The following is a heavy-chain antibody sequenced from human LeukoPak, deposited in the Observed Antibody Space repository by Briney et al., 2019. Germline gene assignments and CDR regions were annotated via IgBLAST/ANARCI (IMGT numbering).Heavy chain of an antibody. D-gene: IGHD3-9*01. V-gene: IGHV1-2*02. CDR3: ARDWLLRYSEGGLDY. CDR1: GYTFTGLY. J-gene: IGHJ4*02. Sequence: ASVKVSCKASGYTFTGLYMHSVRQAPGQGLEWMGWINPDSGDTNYAQQFQGRVTMTSDTSINTAYVELSSLRSDDTAVYYCARDWLLRYSEGGLDYWGQGSLVTVSS. CDR2: INPDSGDT.